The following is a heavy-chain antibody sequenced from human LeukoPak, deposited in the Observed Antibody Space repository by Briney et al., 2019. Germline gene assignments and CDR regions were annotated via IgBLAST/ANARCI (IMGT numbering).Heavy chain of an antibody. CDR3: ARDRGTGAWFVSAINWFDP. CDR2: INPNSGGT. D-gene: IGHD2-8*02. CDR1: GYTFTGYY. V-gene: IGHV1-2*06. J-gene: IGHJ5*02. Sequence: RRASVTVSCKASGYTFTGYYMHWVRQAPGQGLEWMGRINPNSGGTNYAQKFQGRVTMTRDTSISTAYMELSRLRSDDTAVYYCARDRGTGAWFVSAINWFDPWGQGTLVTVSS.